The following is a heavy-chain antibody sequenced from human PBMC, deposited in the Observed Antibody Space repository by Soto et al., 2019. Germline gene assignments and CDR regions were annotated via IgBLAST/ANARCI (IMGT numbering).Heavy chain of an antibody. V-gene: IGHV4-4*02. D-gene: IGHD6-19*01. Sequence: SETLSLTCAVSGGSISSSNWWSWVRQPPGKGLEWIGEIYHSGSTNYNPSLKSRVTISVDKSKNQFSLKLSSVTAADTAVYYCARESRAVAGDYFDYWGPGTLVTVSS. CDR3: ARESRAVAGDYFDY. CDR2: IYHSGST. J-gene: IGHJ4*02. CDR1: GGSISSSNW.